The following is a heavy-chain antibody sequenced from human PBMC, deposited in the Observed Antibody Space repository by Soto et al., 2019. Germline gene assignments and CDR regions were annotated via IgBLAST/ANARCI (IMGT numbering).Heavy chain of an antibody. CDR1: GFTFRGYG. J-gene: IGHJ6*02. Sequence: GGSLRLSCAASGFTFRGYGMHWVRQAPGRGLEWVALISYDGSIKYYADSVRGRFTISRDNSKNTLYLQMNSLSAEDTAVYYCANSEYSRYKNIDVWGQGTTVTVSS. D-gene: IGHD5-18*01. CDR3: ANSEYSRYKNIDV. V-gene: IGHV3-30*18. CDR2: ISYDGSIK.